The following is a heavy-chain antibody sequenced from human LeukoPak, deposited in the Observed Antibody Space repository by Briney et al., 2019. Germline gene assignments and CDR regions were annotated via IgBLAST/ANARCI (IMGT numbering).Heavy chain of an antibody. V-gene: IGHV1-46*01. Sequence: ASVKVSCKASGYTFTSYYMHWVRQAPGQGLEWMGIIKPSGGSTSYAQKFQGRVTMTRDTSTSTVYMELSSLRSEDTAVYYCAAEIGEYAPFDYWGQGTLVTVSS. CDR1: GYTFTSYY. CDR2: IKPSGGST. J-gene: IGHJ4*02. CDR3: AAEIGEYAPFDY. D-gene: IGHD3-10*01.